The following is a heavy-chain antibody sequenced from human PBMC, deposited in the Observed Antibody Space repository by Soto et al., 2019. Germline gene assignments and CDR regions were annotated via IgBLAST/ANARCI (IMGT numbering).Heavy chain of an antibody. CDR3: ATIGDLDGFDI. Sequence: EVQLVESGGGLIVPEKSLRLSCTASGFSFSAYNMKWVRQAPGKGLEWVSSISASGHQIFYADSVRGRFTIYRDNSRNSLFLQMNSLRAEDTAVYHCATIGDLDGFDIWGLGTAVTVSS. J-gene: IGHJ3*02. D-gene: IGHD4-17*01. CDR2: ISASGHQI. CDR1: GFSFSAYN. V-gene: IGHV3-21*06.